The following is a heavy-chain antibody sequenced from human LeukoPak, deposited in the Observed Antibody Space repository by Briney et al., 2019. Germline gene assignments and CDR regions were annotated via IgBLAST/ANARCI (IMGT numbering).Heavy chain of an antibody. CDR3: ARFLYGTNQYYFDY. J-gene: IGHJ4*02. Sequence: PGGSLRLSCAASGFTFSSYWMSWVRQAPGKGLEWVANIKQDGSEKYYVDSVKGRFTISRDNAKNSLYLQMNSLRAEDTAVYYRARFLYGTNQYYFDYWGQGTLVTVSS. D-gene: IGHD1-14*01. V-gene: IGHV3-7*01. CDR1: GFTFSSYW. CDR2: IKQDGSEK.